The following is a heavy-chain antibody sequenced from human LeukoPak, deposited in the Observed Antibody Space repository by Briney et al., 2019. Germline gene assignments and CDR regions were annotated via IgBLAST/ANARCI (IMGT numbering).Heavy chain of an antibody. J-gene: IGHJ5*02. CDR3: AFGWSFTS. D-gene: IGHD1-26*01. CDR1: GDSVSSNNAA. V-gene: IGHV6-1*01. CDR2: TYYRSEWYN. Sequence: SQPLTLTCAISGDSVSSNNAACHWIRQSPSRGLEWLGRTYYRSEWYNDYAASVKGRIPISPDTSKNQFSLQLNSVTPEDTAVYYCAFGWSFTSWGQGTLVTVSS.